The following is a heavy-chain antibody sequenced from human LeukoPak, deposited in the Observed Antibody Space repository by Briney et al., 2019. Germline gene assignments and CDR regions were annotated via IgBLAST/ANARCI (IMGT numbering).Heavy chain of an antibody. CDR3: ARDTHRTSDAFDI. V-gene: IGHV1-18*01. CDR2: ISGYNANT. J-gene: IGHJ3*02. CDR1: GYTFSSYG. Sequence: ASVKVSCKASGYTFSSYGISWVRQAPGQGLEWMGWISGYNANTNYAEKVQGRVTMTTDTSTSTVYMELRSLRSDGTAVYYCARDTHRTSDAFDIWGQGTMVTVSS.